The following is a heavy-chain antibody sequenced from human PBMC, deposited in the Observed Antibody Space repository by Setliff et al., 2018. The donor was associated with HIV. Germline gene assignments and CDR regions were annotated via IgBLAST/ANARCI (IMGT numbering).Heavy chain of an antibody. Sequence: ASVKVSCKASGYTFTGYYMHWVRQAPGQGLEWMGRINPNSGGTNYAQKFQGRVTMTRDTSISTAYMELSRLRSDDTAMYYCARRRIQHWGYWYFDLWGRGTLVTVSS. CDR1: GYTFTGYY. V-gene: IGHV1-2*06. J-gene: IGHJ2*01. CDR2: INPNSGGT. D-gene: IGHD5-18*01. CDR3: ARRRIQHWGYWYFDL.